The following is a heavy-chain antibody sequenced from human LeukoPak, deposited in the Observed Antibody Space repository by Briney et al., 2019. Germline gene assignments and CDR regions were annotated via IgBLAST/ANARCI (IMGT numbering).Heavy chain of an antibody. V-gene: IGHV4-38-2*02. D-gene: IGHD3-3*01. J-gene: IGHJ4*02. CDR3: ARDFVEARIFGVVNYFDY. Sequence: SETLSLTCTVSGYSISSGHYWGWIRQPPGKGLEWIGSIYHSGSTYYNPSLKSRVTISVDTSKNQFSLKLSSVTAADTAVYYCARDFVEARIFGVVNYFDYWGQGTLVTVSS. CDR2: IYHSGST. CDR1: GYSISSGHY.